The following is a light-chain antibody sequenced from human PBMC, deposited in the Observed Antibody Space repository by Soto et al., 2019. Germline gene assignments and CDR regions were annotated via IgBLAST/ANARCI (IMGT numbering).Light chain of an antibody. Sequence: QSALTQPASVSGSPGQSITISCTGTSSDVGRYNLVSWYQQYPGKAPKLMIYEGNKRPSGVSNRFSGSKSGNTASLTISGLQAEDEADYYCCSYAGSSTLVFGGGTKLTVL. CDR3: CSYAGSSTLV. CDR1: SSDVGRYNL. J-gene: IGLJ2*01. CDR2: EGN. V-gene: IGLV2-23*01.